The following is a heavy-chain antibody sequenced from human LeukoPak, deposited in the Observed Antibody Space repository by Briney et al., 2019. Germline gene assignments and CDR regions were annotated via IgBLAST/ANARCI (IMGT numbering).Heavy chain of an antibody. V-gene: IGHV3-48*04. CDR1: GFTFSTYT. J-gene: IGHJ4*02. CDR2: ISSSSGTI. D-gene: IGHD6-19*01. CDR3: ARDPSRMTVADNYYFDY. Sequence: GGPLRLSCAASGFTFSTYTMNWVRQTPGKGLAWVSFISSSSGTIYYADSVKGRFTISRDNAKNSLFLQMNSLRAEDTAVYYCARDPSRMTVADNYYFDYWGQGTLVTVSS.